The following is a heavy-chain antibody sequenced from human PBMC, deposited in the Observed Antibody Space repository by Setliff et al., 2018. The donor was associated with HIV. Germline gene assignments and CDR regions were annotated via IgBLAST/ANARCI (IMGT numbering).Heavy chain of an antibody. CDR2: IIVGAP. D-gene: IGHD6-19*01. V-gene: IGHV4-38-2*02. CDR1: GYSISSGYY. Sequence: KPSETLSLTCAVSGYSISSGYYWGWIRQPPGKGLEWIGTIIVGAPIQPLPQESSHHISRHVQEPVLPESSVTAADTAVYYCARDGRPYSSGWPYYYYYYMDVWGKGTTVTVSS. J-gene: IGHJ6*03. CDR3: ARDGRPYSSGWPYYYYYYMDV.